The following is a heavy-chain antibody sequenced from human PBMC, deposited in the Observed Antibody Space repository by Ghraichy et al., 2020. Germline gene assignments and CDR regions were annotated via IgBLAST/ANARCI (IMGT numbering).Heavy chain of an antibody. J-gene: IGHJ3*02. CDR1: GFTVSSNY. CDR3: ARGYYDSSGYYSDAFDI. D-gene: IGHD3-22*01. CDR2: VYSGGST. V-gene: IGHV3-53*04. Sequence: GGSLRLSCVASGFTVSSNYMSWVRQAPGKGLEWVSVVYSGGSTYYADSMKGRFTISRHNSKNTLDLQMNSLRAEDTAVYYCARGYYDSSGYYSDAFDIWGQGTMVTISS.